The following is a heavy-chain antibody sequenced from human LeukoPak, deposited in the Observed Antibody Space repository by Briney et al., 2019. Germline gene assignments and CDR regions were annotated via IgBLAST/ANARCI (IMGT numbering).Heavy chain of an antibody. CDR2: IYYSGST. V-gene: IGHV4-39*07. CDR1: GGSISSSSYY. D-gene: IGHD4-17*01. CDR3: ARDPTTVTTHFDY. Sequence: SETLSLTCTVSGGSISSSSYYWGWIRQPPGKGLEWIGSIYYSGSTYYNPSLKSRVTISLDTSNNQFSLELSSVTAADTAVYYCARDPTTVTTHFDYWGQGTLVTVSS. J-gene: IGHJ4*02.